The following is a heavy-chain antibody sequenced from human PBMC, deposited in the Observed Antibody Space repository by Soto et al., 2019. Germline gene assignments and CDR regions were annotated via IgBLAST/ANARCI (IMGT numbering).Heavy chain of an antibody. V-gene: IGHV1-18*01. D-gene: IGHD1-26*01. J-gene: IGHJ4*02. CDR3: ATVHYRSLDY. Sequence: ASVKVSCKASGYTFTSYGISWVRQAPGQGLEWMGWISGYNGNTNYAQKLQGRVTMTTDTATSTAYMQLRSLRSDDTAVYYCATVHYRSLDYWGQGTLVTVSS. CDR1: GYTFTSYG. CDR2: ISGYNGNT.